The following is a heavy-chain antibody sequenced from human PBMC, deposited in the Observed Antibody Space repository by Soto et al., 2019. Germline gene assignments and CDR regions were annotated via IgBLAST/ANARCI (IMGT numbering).Heavy chain of an antibody. J-gene: IGHJ5*02. CDR3: ARARYGSSTSCYANWFDP. CDR1: GYTFTSYG. Sequence: QVQLVQSGAEVKKPGASVKVSCKASGYTFTSYGISWVRQAPGQGLEWMGWISAYNGNTNYAQKLQGRVTMTTDTSTSRAYRELRSLRSDDTAVYYGARARYGSSTSCYANWFDPWGQGTLVTVSS. V-gene: IGHV1-18*01. CDR2: ISAYNGNT. D-gene: IGHD2-2*01.